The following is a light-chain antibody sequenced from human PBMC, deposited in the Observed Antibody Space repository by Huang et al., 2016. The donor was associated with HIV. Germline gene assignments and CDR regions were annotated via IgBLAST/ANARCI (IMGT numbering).Light chain of an antibody. CDR2: TVS. J-gene: IGKJ4*01. CDR3: MQRIEFPLT. Sequence: DIVMTQTPLSLPVTPGEPASISCRASQSLLDSDDGNTYLDWYLQKPGQSPQLLIYTVSDRASGVPDRFSGSGSGTDFTLKISRVEAEDVGVYYCMQRIEFPLTFGGGTKVEIK. V-gene: IGKV2-40*01. CDR1: QSLLDSDDGNTY.